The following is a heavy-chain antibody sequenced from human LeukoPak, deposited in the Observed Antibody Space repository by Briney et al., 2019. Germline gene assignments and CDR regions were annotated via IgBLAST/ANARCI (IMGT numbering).Heavy chain of an antibody. D-gene: IGHD2-15*01. Sequence: PGGSLRLSCAASGFTFSSHFMHWVRQAPGKGLEYVSAISTNGGSTYYADSVKGRFTISRDNSNNTLYLQMGSLRAEDTAVYYCARVGPAGCSGGSCYYDYWGQGTLVTVSS. CDR2: ISTNGGST. J-gene: IGHJ4*02. CDR3: ARVGPAGCSGGSCYYDY. CDR1: GFTFSSHF. V-gene: IGHV3-64*02.